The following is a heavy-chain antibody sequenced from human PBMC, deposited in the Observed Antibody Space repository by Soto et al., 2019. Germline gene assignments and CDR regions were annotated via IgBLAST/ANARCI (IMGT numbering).Heavy chain of an antibody. V-gene: IGHV3-48*03. J-gene: IGHJ2*01. CDR1: GFTFSSYE. D-gene: IGHD6-19*01. CDR3: ARAILQCLDWFFDL. CDR2: ISSSGSRI. Sequence: GGSLRLSCAASGFTFSSYEMNWVRQAPGKGLEWVSYISSSGSRIYYADSVKGRFTISRDNAKNSLYLQMNSQRAEDTAVYYCARAILQCLDWFFDLWGRGTLVTVSS.